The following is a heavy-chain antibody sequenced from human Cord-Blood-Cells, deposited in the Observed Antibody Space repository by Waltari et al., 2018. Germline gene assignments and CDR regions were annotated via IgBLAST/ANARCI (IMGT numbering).Heavy chain of an antibody. CDR3: ARDPDWWCMDY. J-gene: IGHJ4*02. CDR1: GFTVSSFA. Sequence: QVQLVESGGGVVKPGRSLRLSCAASGFTVSSFARHWVRQAPGNGLEWVAVISYDGSNKYYADSVKGRFTISRDNSKNTLYLQMNSLRAEDTAVYYCARDPDWWCMDYWGQGTLVTVSS. V-gene: IGHV3-30-3*01. CDR2: ISYDGSNK. D-gene: IGHD2-8*02.